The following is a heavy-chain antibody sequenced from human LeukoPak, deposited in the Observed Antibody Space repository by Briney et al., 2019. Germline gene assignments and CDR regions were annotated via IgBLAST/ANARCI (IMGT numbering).Heavy chain of an antibody. J-gene: IGHJ4*02. CDR3: AKDHYDSSGYYNDY. CDR2: IWYDGRNK. V-gene: IGHV3-33*06. D-gene: IGHD3-22*01. CDR1: GFTFSSYG. Sequence: SGGSLRLSCVTSGFTFSSYGMHWVRQAPGKGLEWGAVIWYDGRNKYYADSVKGRFTISRDNSKNTLFLQMNSLRAEDTAVYHCAKDHYDSSGYYNDYWGQGILVTVSS.